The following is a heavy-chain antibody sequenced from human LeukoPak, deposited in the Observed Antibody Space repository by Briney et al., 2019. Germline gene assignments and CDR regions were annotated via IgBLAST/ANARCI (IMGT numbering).Heavy chain of an antibody. V-gene: IGHV1-2*02. Sequence: GASVKVSCKASGYTFTSYYIHWVRQAPGQGLEWMGWINPNSGGTNYAQKFQGRVTMTRDTSISTAYMELSRLRSDDTAVYYCARGFRSGSRPRYNWFDPWGQGTLVTVSS. CDR3: ARGFRSGSRPRYNWFDP. CDR1: GYTFTSYY. J-gene: IGHJ5*02. CDR2: INPNSGGT. D-gene: IGHD1-26*01.